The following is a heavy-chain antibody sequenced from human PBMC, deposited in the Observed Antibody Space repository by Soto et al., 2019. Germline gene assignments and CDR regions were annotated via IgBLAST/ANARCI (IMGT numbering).Heavy chain of an antibody. J-gene: IGHJ6*02. D-gene: IGHD1-26*01. CDR1: GYTFKSYD. V-gene: IGHV1-18*04. CDR2: ISGHNGKA. Sequence: ASVKVSCKAAGYTFKSYDVMWVRKAPGQGLEWMGWISGHNGKADYAENFQGRVIMTTDTSTATASMDLRGLRSDDTAVYYCARTFYIGNYVMDVWGQGTTVTVSS. CDR3: ARTFYIGNYVMDV.